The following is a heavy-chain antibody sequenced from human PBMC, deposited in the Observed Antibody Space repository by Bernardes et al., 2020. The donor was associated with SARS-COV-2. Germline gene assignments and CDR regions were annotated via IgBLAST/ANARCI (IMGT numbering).Heavy chain of an antibody. CDR3: ARAAAVVGWFDP. J-gene: IGHJ5*02. Sequence: GGCLSHSSAASGFTISRYAMHWVRPAPGKGLERVAVISYDGSNKYYADSVKGRFTISRDNSKNTLYLQMNSLRAEDTAVYYCARAAAVVGWFDPWGQGTLVTVSS. CDR2: ISYDGSNK. V-gene: IGHV3-30*01. CDR1: GFTISRYA. D-gene: IGHD6-19*01.